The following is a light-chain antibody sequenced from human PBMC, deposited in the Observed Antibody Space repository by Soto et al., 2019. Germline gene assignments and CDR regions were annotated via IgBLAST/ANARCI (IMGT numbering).Light chain of an antibody. CDR2: AAS. CDR1: QYIGRY. J-gene: IGKJ4*01. CDR3: QQTYRTPLT. V-gene: IGKV1-39*01. Sequence: DLQMTQSPSSLSASVGDRVTITCRAGQYIGRYLNWYQQKKGKAPKLLIYAASSLHSGVPSRFSGSGSGTDLTITISSLQPEDVETYAGQQTYRTPLTFGGGTKVDIK.